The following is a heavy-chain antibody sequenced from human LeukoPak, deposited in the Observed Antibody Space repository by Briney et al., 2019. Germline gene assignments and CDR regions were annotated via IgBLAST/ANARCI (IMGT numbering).Heavy chain of an antibody. J-gene: IGHJ4*02. Sequence: PGGSLRLSCAASGFTFDDHAMHWVRKAPGTGLERVSGISWNSGSIGYADSVKGRFTISRDNAKNSLYLQMNSLRAEDTALYYCSKDIVIAAAGVFDYWGQGTLVTVSS. CDR3: SKDIVIAAAGVFDY. CDR2: ISWNSGSI. D-gene: IGHD6-13*01. V-gene: IGHV3-9*01. CDR1: GFTFDDHA.